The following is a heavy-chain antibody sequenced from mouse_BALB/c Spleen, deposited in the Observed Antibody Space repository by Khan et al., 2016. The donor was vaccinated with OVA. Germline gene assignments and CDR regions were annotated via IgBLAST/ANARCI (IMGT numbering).Heavy chain of an antibody. J-gene: IGHJ2*01. D-gene: IGHD1-1*01. V-gene: IGHV1S81*02. CDR3: ARIKKIVATYFDY. CDR2: TNPTNGRT. Sequence: QVQLQQSGAELVKAGASVEMSCKASGYTFTSYWMHWVKQRLGQGLEWFAETNPTNGRTYYNGKFKSKATLTVDKSSSTAYMLLSGPTFEDSAVYYCARIKKIVATYFDYWGQGTTLTVSS. CDR1: GYTFTSYW.